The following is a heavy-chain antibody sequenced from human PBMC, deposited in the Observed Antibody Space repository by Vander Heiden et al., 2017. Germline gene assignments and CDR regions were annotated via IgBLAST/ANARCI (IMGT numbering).Heavy chain of an antibody. D-gene: IGHD6-13*01. CDR1: GFTFSSYA. V-gene: IGHV3-30*01. CDR2: ISYDGSNK. J-gene: IGHJ4*02. Sequence: QVQLVESWGGVVQPGRSLRLSCPASGFTFSSYAMHWVRQAPGKGLEWVAVISYDGSNKYYADSVKGRFTISRDNSKNTLYLQMNSLRAEDTAVYYCARALGQQLVPDYWGQGTLVTVSS. CDR3: ARALGQQLVPDY.